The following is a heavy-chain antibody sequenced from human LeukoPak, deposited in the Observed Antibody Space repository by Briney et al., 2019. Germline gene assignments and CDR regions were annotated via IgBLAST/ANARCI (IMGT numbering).Heavy chain of an antibody. D-gene: IGHD3-10*01. Sequence: PPETLSLTCTVSGYSISSGYYWGWIRQPPGKGLEGIGSIYQSGSTYYNPSLTSRAPIPDHTSKNHFPLNLRPLTSADPPVFSFARGYYGSGSYRPKTYYFDYWGQGTLVTVSS. J-gene: IGHJ4*02. V-gene: IGHV4-38-2*02. CDR3: ARGYYGSGSYRPKTYYFDY. CDR1: GYSISSGYY. CDR2: IYQSGST.